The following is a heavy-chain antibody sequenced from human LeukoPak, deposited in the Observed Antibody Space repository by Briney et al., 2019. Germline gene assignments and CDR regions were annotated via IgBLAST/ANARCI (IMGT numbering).Heavy chain of an antibody. CDR3: ALLTMVRGHAFDP. CDR1: GFTVSSNY. V-gene: IGHV3-53*01. D-gene: IGHD3-10*01. J-gene: IGHJ5*02. Sequence: GGSLRLSCAASGFTVSSNYMSWVRQAPGKGLEWVSVIYSGGSSYYADSVKGRFTISRDNSKNTLYLQMNSLRAEDTAVYYCALLTMVRGHAFDPWGQGTLVTVSS. CDR2: IYSGGSS.